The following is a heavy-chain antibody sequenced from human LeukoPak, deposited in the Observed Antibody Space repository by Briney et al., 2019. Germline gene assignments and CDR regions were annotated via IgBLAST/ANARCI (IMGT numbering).Heavy chain of an antibody. CDR3: AHRKSSSWYFDY. CDR2: IYWDYDK. Sequence: SGPTLAKPTHTLTLTCSLSGLPVTPSCVEGGWIRHPPEKALEWLAPIYWDYDKRYSPSLKSRLTITKDTSKNQVVLTMTNMDPVDTATYYCAHRKSSSWYFDYWGQGTLVTVSS. V-gene: IGHV2-5*02. J-gene: IGHJ4*02. CDR1: GLPVTPSCVE. D-gene: IGHD6-13*01.